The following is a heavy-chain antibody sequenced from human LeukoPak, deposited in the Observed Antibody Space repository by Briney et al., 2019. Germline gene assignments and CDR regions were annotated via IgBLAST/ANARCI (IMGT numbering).Heavy chain of an antibody. J-gene: IGHJ4*02. D-gene: IGHD3-22*01. CDR2: ISPNSGGT. V-gene: IGHV1-2*02. CDR3: ARGISESSSYAPLDY. CDR1: GYTFTDYH. Sequence: ASVKVSCKASGYTFTDYHMYWVRQAPGQGLEWMGWISPNSGGTKYAQKLQGRVTMTRDTSISTAYMELSSLKSDDAALYFCARGISESSSYAPLDYWGQGTLVTVSS.